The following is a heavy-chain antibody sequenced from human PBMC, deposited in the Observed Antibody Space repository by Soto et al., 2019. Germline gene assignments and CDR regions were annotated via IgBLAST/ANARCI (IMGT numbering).Heavy chain of an antibody. D-gene: IGHD7-27*01. CDR1: GGSIRTVDYW. J-gene: IGHJ4*02. CDR3: ARGPSGDKVDS. CDR2: IYDGGRT. Sequence: QVQLQESGPGLVKPSQTLSLTCTVSGGSIRTVDYWWSWIRQSPDMGLEWIGHIYDGGRTYNNPSLESRVTMSVDTSKGQLSLTFSSVSAADTAVYYCARGPSGDKVDSWGQGTLVTVSS. V-gene: IGHV4-30-4*01.